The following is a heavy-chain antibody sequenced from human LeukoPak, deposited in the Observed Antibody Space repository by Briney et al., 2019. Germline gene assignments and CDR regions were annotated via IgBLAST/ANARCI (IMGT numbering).Heavy chain of an antibody. CDR1: GFTFSSFE. V-gene: IGHV3-48*03. J-gene: IGHJ6*04. CDR3: AELGITMIGGV. D-gene: IGHD3-10*02. CDR2: ITSSGTIT. Sequence: QTGGSLRLSCAASGFTFSSFEMNWVRQAPGKGLEWLSYITSSGTITHYADSVEGRFTTSRDNAKNSLYLQMNSLRAEDTAVYYCAELGITMIGGVWGKGTTVTISS.